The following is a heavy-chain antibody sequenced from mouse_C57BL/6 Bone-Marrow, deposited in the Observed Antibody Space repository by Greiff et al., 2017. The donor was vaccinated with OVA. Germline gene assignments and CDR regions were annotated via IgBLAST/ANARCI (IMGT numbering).Heavy chain of an antibody. CDR3: ARERDYGSSPRLDY. J-gene: IGHJ2*01. CDR1: GYAFSSYW. CDR2: IYPGDGDT. V-gene: IGHV1-80*01. D-gene: IGHD1-1*01. Sequence: QVQLQQPGAELVKPGASVKISCKASGYAFSSYWMNWVKQRPGKGLEWIGQIYPGDGDTNYNGKFKGKATLTADKSSSTAYMQLSSLTSEDSAVYFCARERDYGSSPRLDYWGQGTTLTVSS.